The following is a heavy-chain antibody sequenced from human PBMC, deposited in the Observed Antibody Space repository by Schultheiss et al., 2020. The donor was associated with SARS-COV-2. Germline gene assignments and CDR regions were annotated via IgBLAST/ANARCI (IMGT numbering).Heavy chain of an antibody. V-gene: IGHV4-34*01. D-gene: IGHD2-15*01. CDR2: IYYSGST. CDR1: GGSFSGYY. Sequence: SETLSLTCAVYGGSFSGYYWSWIRQPPGKGLEWIGSIYYSGSTYYNPSLKSRVTISVDTSKNQFSLKLSSVTAADTAVYYCARVRGYCSGGSCYFDYWGQGTLVTVSS. J-gene: IGHJ4*02. CDR3: ARVRGYCSGGSCYFDY.